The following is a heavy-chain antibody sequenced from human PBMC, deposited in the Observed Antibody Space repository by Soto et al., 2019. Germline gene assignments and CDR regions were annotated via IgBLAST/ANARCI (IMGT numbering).Heavy chain of an antibody. CDR1: GFSFKTYG. CDR2: ISGDGHTA. CDR3: ANAIYDTGVDDY. Sequence: QVQVVESGGGVVQPGRSLRLSCVASGFSFKTYGMHWVRQAPGKGLEWVALISGDGHTAYYADSLKGRFTISRDNSKKMLYLQMNSLRPEDTALYYCANAIYDTGVDDYWGQGTHVIVSS. J-gene: IGHJ4*02. V-gene: IGHV3-30*18. D-gene: IGHD7-27*01.